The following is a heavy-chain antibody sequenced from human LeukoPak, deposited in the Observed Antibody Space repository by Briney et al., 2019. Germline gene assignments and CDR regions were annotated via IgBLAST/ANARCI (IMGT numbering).Heavy chain of an antibody. V-gene: IGHV3-30*18. J-gene: IGHJ4*02. CDR1: GFTFSTYW. Sequence: PGGSLRLSCAASGFTFSTYWMHWVRQAPGKGLEWVAVISIDGSEKYYADSVKGRFTISRDNSKNTLYLQMNSLRGDDTAVYYCANPQSRGYDYLDYWGQGTLVTVSS. CDR3: ANPQSRGYDYLDY. D-gene: IGHD5-12*01. CDR2: ISIDGSEK.